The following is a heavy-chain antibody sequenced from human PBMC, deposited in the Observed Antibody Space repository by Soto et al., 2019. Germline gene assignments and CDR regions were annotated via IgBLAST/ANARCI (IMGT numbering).Heavy chain of an antibody. V-gene: IGHV1-18*01. D-gene: IGHD6-13*01. J-gene: IGHJ4*03. CDR2: ISAYNGNT. CDR3: AITTSAAAGTQYSNY. Sequence: ASVKVSCKASGYTFTSYGISWVRQAPGQGLEGMGWISAYNGNTNYAQKLQGRVTMTTDTSTSTAYMELRSLRSDDTAVYYCAITTSAAAGTQYSNYWGQGTVVTVSS. CDR1: GYTFTSYG.